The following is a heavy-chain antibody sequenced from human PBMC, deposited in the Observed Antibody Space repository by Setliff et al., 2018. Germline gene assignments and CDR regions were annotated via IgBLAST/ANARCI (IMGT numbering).Heavy chain of an antibody. J-gene: IGHJ4*02. D-gene: IGHD1-26*01. CDR2: IYHDGNS. Sequence: SETLSLTCAVSGVSINSLSWWSWVRQSPGKGLEWIGEIYHDGNSNFNPSFHYNPSLKSRVTISIDKSKNQFSLKLTSVTAADTAVYYCAKGGGRYHSASWGQGTLVTVSS. V-gene: IGHV4-4*02. CDR3: AKGGGRYHSAS. CDR1: GVSINSLSW.